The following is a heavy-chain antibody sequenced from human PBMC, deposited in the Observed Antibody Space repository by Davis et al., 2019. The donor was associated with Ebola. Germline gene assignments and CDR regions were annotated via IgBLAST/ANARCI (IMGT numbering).Heavy chain of an antibody. D-gene: IGHD3-16*02. V-gene: IGHV3-15*01. J-gene: IGHJ4*02. CDR2: IKSKTDGGTT. CDR1: GFTFSNAW. Sequence: PGGSLRLSCAASGFTFSNAWMSWVRQAPGKGLEWVGRIKSKTDGGTTDYAAPVKGRFTISRDDSKNTLYLQMNSLKTEDTAVYYCTTDPVHRDYIWGSYRSNGVDYWGQGTLVTVSS. CDR3: TTDPVHRDYIWGSYRSNGVDY.